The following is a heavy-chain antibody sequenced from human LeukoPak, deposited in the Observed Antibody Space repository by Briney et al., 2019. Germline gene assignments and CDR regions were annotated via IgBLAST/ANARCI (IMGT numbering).Heavy chain of an antibody. V-gene: IGHV3-7*01. Sequence: GGSLRLSCAASGFRFSDYWMSWLRQAPGKGLEWVANIKTDGSEKHYVDSVKGRFTISRDNARKSLYLQMSSLRAEDTAVFYCARYYYGSGTSFDPWGQGTLVTVSS. CDR3: ARYYYGSGTSFDP. D-gene: IGHD3-10*01. CDR2: IKTDGSEK. J-gene: IGHJ5*02. CDR1: GFRFSDYW.